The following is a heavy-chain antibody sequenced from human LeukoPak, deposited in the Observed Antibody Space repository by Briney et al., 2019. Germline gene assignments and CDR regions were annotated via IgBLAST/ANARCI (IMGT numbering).Heavy chain of an antibody. CDR1: GFTFSSYA. V-gene: IGHV4-39*01. D-gene: IGHD6-13*01. Sequence: GSLRLSCAASGFTFSSYAMSWVRQPPGKGLEWIGSIYYSGSTYYNPSLKSRVTISVDTSKNQFSLKLSSVTAADTAVYYCASIAAAGNYYYYYYMDVWGKGTTVTISS. J-gene: IGHJ6*03. CDR2: IYYSGST. CDR3: ASIAAAGNYYYYYYMDV.